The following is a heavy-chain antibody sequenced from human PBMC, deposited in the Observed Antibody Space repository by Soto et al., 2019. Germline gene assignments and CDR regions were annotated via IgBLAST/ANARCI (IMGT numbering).Heavy chain of an antibody. J-gene: IGHJ4*02. Sequence: LETLSLTCAVYGGSFSGYYWSWIRQPPGKGLEWIGEINHSGSTNYNPSLKSRVTISVDTSKNQFSLKLSSVTAADTAVYYCARETAMAAIDYWGQGTLVTSPQ. D-gene: IGHD5-18*01. CDR1: GGSFSGYY. CDR3: ARETAMAAIDY. CDR2: INHSGST. V-gene: IGHV4-34*01.